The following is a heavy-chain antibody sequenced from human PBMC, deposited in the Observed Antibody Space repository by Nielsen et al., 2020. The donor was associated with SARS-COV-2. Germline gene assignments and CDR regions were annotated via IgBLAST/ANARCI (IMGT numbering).Heavy chain of an antibody. CDR2: INPNSGGT. D-gene: IGHD6-13*01. CDR3: ARGLPDKYSSSWFYYYYGMDV. Sequence: WVRQAPGQRLEWMGRINPNSGGTNYAQKFQGWVTMTRDTSISTAYMELSRLRSDDTAVYYCARGLPDKYSSSWFYYYYGMDVWSQGTTVTVSS. V-gene: IGHV1-2*04. J-gene: IGHJ6*02.